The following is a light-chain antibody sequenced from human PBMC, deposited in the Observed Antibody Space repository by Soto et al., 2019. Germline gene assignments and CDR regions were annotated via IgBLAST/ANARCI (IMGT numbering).Light chain of an antibody. Sequence: EILLTQSPGTLSLSPGERATLSCRASQSVSPSSLAWYQQRPGQSPRLLIYGASSRATGIPDRFSGRGSGTDFTLIISRLEPDDFEVYYCQQFAGSLGVGTKVDIK. CDR1: QSVSPSS. CDR2: GAS. J-gene: IGKJ4*02. V-gene: IGKV3-20*01. CDR3: QQFAGS.